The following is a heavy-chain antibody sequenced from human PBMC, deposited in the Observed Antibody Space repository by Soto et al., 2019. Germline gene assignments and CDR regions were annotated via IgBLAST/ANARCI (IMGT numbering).Heavy chain of an antibody. CDR2: IYWDDTK. D-gene: IGHD1-26*01. CDR3: AHAYGGRSLY. Sequence: QITFKESGPTLVKPTQTLTLTCTFSGFSLTTDRVGVGWIRQPPGEALEWVAVIYWDDTKTYRPSLESRLTITKDTSKNQVALTMTNMDSVDTATYYCAHAYGGRSLYWGQGTLVTVSS. V-gene: IGHV2-5*02. CDR1: GFSLTTDRVG. J-gene: IGHJ4*02.